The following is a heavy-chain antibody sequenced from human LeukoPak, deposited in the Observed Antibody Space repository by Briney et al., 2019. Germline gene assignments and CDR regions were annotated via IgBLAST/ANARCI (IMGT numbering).Heavy chain of an antibody. CDR1: GASISRDH. V-gene: IGHV4-59*01. CDR2: VGYNGAT. CDR3: TRGYEAFDY. J-gene: IGHJ4*02. Sequence: PSETLSLTCSVSGASISRDHWNWVRQLPGKRLEWIGNVGYNGATKYNPSLSSRITISLDTSKNLFSLHLTSVTAADTAHYFCTRGYEAFDYWGQGRLVTVSS. D-gene: IGHD2-2*01.